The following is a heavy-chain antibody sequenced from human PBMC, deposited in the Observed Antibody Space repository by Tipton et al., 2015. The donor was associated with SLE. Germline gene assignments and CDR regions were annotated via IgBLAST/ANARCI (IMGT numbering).Heavy chain of an antibody. J-gene: IGHJ4*02. CDR3: ATLDASGSFPFDY. D-gene: IGHD3-10*01. CDR2: IYYSGST. Sequence: TLSLTCTVFSGSISSYYWSWIRQPPGKGLEWIGSIYYSGSTNYNPSLKSRVTILVDTSKNQFSLKLSSVTAADTAVYYCATLDASGSFPFDYWGQGSRVTASS. V-gene: IGHV4-59*01. CDR1: SGSISSYY.